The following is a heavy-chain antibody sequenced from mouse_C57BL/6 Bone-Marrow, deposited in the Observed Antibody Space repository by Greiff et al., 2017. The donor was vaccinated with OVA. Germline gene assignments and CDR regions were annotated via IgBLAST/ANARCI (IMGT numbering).Heavy chain of an antibody. J-gene: IGHJ2*01. D-gene: IGHD1-1*01. CDR3: ARLVYYYGSTSYYFDY. V-gene: IGHV1-69*01. CDR1: GYTFTSYW. CDR2: IDPSDSYT. Sequence: QVQLQQSGAELVMPGASVKLSCKASGYTFTSYWMHWVKQRPGQGLEWIGEIDPSDSYTNYNQQFKGKSTLTVDKSSSTAYMQLSSLTSEDSAVYYCARLVYYYGSTSYYFDYWGQGTTLTVSS.